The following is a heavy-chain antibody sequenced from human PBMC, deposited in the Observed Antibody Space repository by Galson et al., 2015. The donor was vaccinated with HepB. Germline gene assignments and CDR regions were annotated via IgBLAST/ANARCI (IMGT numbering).Heavy chain of an antibody. D-gene: IGHD2-8*01. CDR2: ISWDGGTI. CDR3: AKDRLGYCINSICYNKRFSGMDV. Sequence: SLRLSCAASGFTFNEYAMHWVRQAPGKGLEWVSGISWDGGTIGYADSVKGRFTISRDGARKSLYLQMDSLRSEDTALYYCAKDRLGYCINSICYNKRFSGMDVWGQGTTVTVSS. J-gene: IGHJ6*02. CDR1: GFTFNEYA. V-gene: IGHV3-9*01.